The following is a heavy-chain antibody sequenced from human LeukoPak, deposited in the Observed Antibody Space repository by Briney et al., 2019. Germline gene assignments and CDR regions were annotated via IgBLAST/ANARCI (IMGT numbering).Heavy chain of an antibody. CDR3: ARDQGGCTNGVCYSFDY. D-gene: IGHD2-8*01. V-gene: IGHV1-24*01. Sequence: ASVKVSCKVSGYTLIELSMHWVRQAPGKGLEWMGGFDPEDGETVYAQKFQGRVIMTEDTATDTAYMELSSLRSEDTAVYYCARDQGGCTNGVCYSFDYWGQGTLVTVSS. CDR2: FDPEDGET. CDR1: GYTLIELS. J-gene: IGHJ4*02.